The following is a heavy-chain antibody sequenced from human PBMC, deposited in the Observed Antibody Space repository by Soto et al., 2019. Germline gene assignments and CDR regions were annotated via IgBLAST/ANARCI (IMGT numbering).Heavy chain of an antibody. J-gene: IGHJ4*02. CDR2: ISSGSSDT. CDR1: GFTFNNYA. V-gene: IGHV3-21*01. Sequence: GGSLRLSCAASGFTFNNYALNWVRQAPGKGLEWVASISSGSSDTWYADSVKGRFIISRDNAQNSLFLQMNTLRPEDTAMYYCARVAYWGPGTQVTVSS. CDR3: ARVAY.